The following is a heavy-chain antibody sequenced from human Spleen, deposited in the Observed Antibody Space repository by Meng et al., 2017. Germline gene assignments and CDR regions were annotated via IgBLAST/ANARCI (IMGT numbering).Heavy chain of an antibody. D-gene: IGHD2-21*01. CDR3: ATVDLVVLTAPYDYGMDV. J-gene: IGHJ6*01. CDR2: INPNNGDT. Sequence: ASVKVSCKASGYTFTAYYMHWVRQAPGQGLEWMGWINPNNGDTKYAEKFQGRVTMTRDTSINTAYMEVSRLRSHDTAVYYCATVDLVVLTAPYDYGMDVWGQGTAVTVSS. V-gene: IGHV1-2*02. CDR1: GYTFTAYY.